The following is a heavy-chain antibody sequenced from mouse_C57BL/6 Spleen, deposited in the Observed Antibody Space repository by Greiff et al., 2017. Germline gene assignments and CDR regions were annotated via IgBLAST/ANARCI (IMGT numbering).Heavy chain of an antibody. J-gene: IGHJ3*01. V-gene: IGHV1-26*01. CDR2: INSNNGGT. CDR3: ARRAAWYAY. CDR1: GFTFTDYF. Sequence: EVQLQQSGPELVKPGASVKIFCKASGFTFTDYFMNWVKQCHGKSLEWVGDINSNNGGTDYNQKFKGKATLTVEKSSSIAYMELRSLTSEDSAGYYCARRAAWYAYWGQGTTVTVSA. D-gene: IGHD3-1*01.